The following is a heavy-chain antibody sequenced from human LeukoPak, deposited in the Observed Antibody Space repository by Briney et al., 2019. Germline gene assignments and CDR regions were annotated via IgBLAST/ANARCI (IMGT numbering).Heavy chain of an antibody. CDR3: TRVGYIDEGIDY. J-gene: IGHJ4*02. CDR1: GFTFSNYW. D-gene: IGHD5-24*01. V-gene: IGHV3-7*04. CDR2: INLDGSQK. Sequence: PGGSLRLSCAASGFTFSNYWMAWVRQAPGKGPEWVANINLDGSQKYYVDSVKGRFTISRDNAKNSLYLQMNSLRAEDTAIYYCTRVGYIDEGIDYWGQGTLVTVSS.